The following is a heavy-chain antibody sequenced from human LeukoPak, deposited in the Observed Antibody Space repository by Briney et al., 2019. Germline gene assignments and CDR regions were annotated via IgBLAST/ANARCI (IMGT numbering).Heavy chain of an antibody. J-gene: IGHJ4*02. CDR1: GYTFSDYY. CDR2: INPNSGGT. V-gene: IGHV1-2*02. D-gene: IGHD6-19*01. Sequence: ASVKVSCKASGYTFSDYYMHWVRQAPGQGLEWMGWINPNSGGTNYAQKFEGRVTMTRDTSITTAYMELSRLTSDDTAVYYCAREGSGWYVDYWGQGTLVTVSS. CDR3: AREGSGWYVDY.